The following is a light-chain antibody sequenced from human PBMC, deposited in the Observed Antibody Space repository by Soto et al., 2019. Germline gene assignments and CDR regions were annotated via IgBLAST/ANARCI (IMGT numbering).Light chain of an antibody. CDR1: SSDVGDNKY. CDR3: SSYAGSNNFRV. J-gene: IGLJ2*01. Sequence: QSVLTQPPSASGSPGQSVTISCTGTSSDVGDNKYVSWYQQQPGKAPKVIIYEISERPSGVPDRFSGSKSGNTASLTVSGLRAEHEADYYCSSYAGSNNFRVFGGGTKLTVL. CDR2: EIS. V-gene: IGLV2-8*01.